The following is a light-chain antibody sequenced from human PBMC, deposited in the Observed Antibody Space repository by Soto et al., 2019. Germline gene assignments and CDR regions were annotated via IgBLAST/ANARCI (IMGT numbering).Light chain of an antibody. CDR1: QSVSRD. CDR3: QQRSNWPPGLT. CDR2: DAS. J-gene: IGKJ4*01. Sequence: EIVLTQSPATLSLSPGERATLSCRARQSVSRDLAWYQQKPGQAPRLLIYDASNRANGIPARFSGSGSGTDFTLTISSLEPEDFAVYYCQQRSNWPPGLTFGGGTKVEIK. V-gene: IGKV3-11*01.